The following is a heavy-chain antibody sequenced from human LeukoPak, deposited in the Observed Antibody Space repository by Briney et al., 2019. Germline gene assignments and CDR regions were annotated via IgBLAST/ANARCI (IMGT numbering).Heavy chain of an antibody. CDR1: GYPLTTYY. CDR2: INPSGGST. V-gene: IGHV1-46*01. D-gene: IGHD3-16*01. CDR3: ARESMIARERKFDF. Sequence: GASVKVSCKASGYPLTTYYMHWVRQAPGQGLEWVGIINPSGGSTNYAQKFQGRVTMTRDTSMSTVYTELSSLRSEDTAVYYCARESMIARERKFDFWGQGTLVTVSS. J-gene: IGHJ4*02.